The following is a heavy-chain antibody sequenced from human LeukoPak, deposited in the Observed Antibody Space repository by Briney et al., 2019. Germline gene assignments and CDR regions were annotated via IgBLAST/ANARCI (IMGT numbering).Heavy chain of an antibody. Sequence: SVKVSCKASGGTFSSYAISWVRQAPGQGLEWMGRIIPILGIANYAQKFQGRVTITADKSTSAAYMELSSLRSGDTAVYYCARDLFDYDSSGYPLYFDYWGQGTLVTVSS. J-gene: IGHJ4*02. D-gene: IGHD3-22*01. CDR2: IIPILGIA. V-gene: IGHV1-69*04. CDR1: GGTFSSYA. CDR3: ARDLFDYDSSGYPLYFDY.